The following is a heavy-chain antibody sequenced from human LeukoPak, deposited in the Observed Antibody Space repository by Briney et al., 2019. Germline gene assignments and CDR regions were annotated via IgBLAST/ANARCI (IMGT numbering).Heavy chain of an antibody. CDR2: IRYDGSNK. V-gene: IGHV3-30*02. CDR3: AKDGRYYYDSSGYQFDY. Sequence: PGGSLRLSCAASGYTFSSYGMHWVRQAPGKGLEWVAFIRYDGSNKHYADSVKGRFTISRDNSKNTLYLQMNSLRAEDTAVYYCAKDGRYYYDSSGYQFDYWGQGTLVTASS. CDR1: GYTFSSYG. J-gene: IGHJ4*02. D-gene: IGHD3-22*01.